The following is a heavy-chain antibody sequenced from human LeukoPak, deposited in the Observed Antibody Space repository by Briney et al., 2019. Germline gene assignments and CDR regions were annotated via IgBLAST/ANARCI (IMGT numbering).Heavy chain of an antibody. CDR1: GGTFSSYA. D-gene: IGHD3-22*01. CDR3: ARGYPFMDSSGYYFNY. CDR2: IIPIFGTA. Sequence: SVKVSCKASGGTFSSYAISWVRQAPGQGLEWMGGIIPIFGTANYAQKFQGRVMITADESTSTAYMELSSLRSEDTAVYYCARGYPFMDSSGYYFNYWGQGTLVTVSS. V-gene: IGHV1-69*13. J-gene: IGHJ4*02.